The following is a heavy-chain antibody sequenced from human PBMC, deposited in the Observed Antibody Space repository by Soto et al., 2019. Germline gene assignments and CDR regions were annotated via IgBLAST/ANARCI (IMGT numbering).Heavy chain of an antibody. CDR3: ASPYSSSWYTVY. CDR1: GFTFSSYS. CDR2: ISSSSSYI. V-gene: IGHV3-21*01. D-gene: IGHD6-13*01. J-gene: IGHJ4*02. Sequence: PGGSLRLSCAASGFTFSSYSMNWVRQAPGKGLEWVSSISSSSSYIYYADSVKGRFTISRDNAKNSLYLQMNSLRAEDTAVYYCASPYSSSWYTVYWGQGTLVTVSS.